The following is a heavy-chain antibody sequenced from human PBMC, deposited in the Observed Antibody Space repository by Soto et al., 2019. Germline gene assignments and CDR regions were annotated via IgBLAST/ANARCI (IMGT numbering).Heavy chain of an antibody. J-gene: IGHJ6*04. CDR3: ARFRYFDWLFLEG. CDR1: GGSISSYY. V-gene: IGHV4-59*01. Sequence: SETLSLTCTVSGGSISSYYWSWIRQPPGKGLEWIGYIYYSGSTNYNPSLKSRVTISVDTSKNQFSLKLSSVTAADTAVYYCARFRYFDWLFLEGWGKGTTVTVSS. D-gene: IGHD3-9*01. CDR2: IYYSGST.